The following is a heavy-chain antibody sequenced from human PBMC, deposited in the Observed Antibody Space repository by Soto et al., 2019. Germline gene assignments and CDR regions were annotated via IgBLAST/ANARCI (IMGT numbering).Heavy chain of an antibody. CDR1: GGSISSGGYY. CDR3: ARAARSSIAARRFDY. D-gene: IGHD6-6*01. V-gene: IGHV4-31*03. Sequence: QVQLQESGPGLVNPSQTLSLTCTVSGGSISSGGYYWSWIRQHPGKGLEWIGYIYYSGSTYYNPSLKSRVTISVDTSKNQFSLKLSSVTAADTAVYYCARAARSSIAARRFDYWGQGTLVTVSS. CDR2: IYYSGST. J-gene: IGHJ4*02.